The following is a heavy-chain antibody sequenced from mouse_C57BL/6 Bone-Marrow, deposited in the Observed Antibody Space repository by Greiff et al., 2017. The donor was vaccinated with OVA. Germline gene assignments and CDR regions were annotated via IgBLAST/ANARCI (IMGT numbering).Heavy chain of an antibody. Sequence: EVHLVESGGGLVKPGGSLKLSCAASGFTFSSYAMSWVRQTPEKRLEWVATISGGGSYTSYPDNVKGRFTISRDKAKNNLYLQMSHLKSEDTAMYYCARGGGLRRYAMDYWGQGTSVTVSS. CDR2: ISGGGSYT. CDR3: ARGGGLRRYAMDY. CDR1: GFTFSSYA. V-gene: IGHV5-4*01. J-gene: IGHJ4*01. D-gene: IGHD2-4*01.